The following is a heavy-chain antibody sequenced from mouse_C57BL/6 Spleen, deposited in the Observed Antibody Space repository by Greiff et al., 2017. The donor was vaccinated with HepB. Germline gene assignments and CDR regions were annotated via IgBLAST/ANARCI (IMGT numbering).Heavy chain of an antibody. CDR2: IYPGDGDT. CDR3: ATEAWFAY. Sequence: VQLQESGPELVKPGASVKISCKASGYAFSSSWMNWVKQRPGKGLEWIGRIYPGDGDTNYNGKFKGKATLTADKSSSTAYMQLSSLTSEDSAVYCCATEAWFAYWGQGTLVTVSA. V-gene: IGHV1-82*01. CDR1: GYAFSSSW. J-gene: IGHJ3*01.